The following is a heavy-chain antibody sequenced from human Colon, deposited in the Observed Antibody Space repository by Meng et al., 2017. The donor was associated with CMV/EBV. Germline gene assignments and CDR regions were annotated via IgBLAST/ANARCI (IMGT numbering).Heavy chain of an antibody. D-gene: IGHD2/OR15-2a*01. CDR3: AAEYRLLNTPYFEY. CDR2: VSHDGVTK. J-gene: IGHJ4*02. Sequence: GESLKISCVDSGFTFNKYAIHWVRRAPGKGLEWVALVSHDGVTKQYADSVQGRLTISRDSSQNTVVLQMDSLRGEDTAVYYCAAEYRLLNTPYFEYWGQGTVVTVSS. CDR1: GFTFNKYA. V-gene: IGHV3-30-3*01.